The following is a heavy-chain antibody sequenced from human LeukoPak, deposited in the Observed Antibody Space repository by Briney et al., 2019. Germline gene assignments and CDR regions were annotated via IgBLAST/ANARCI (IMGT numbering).Heavy chain of an antibody. Sequence: PSETLSLTCTVSGGSISSGGYSWSWIRQHPGKGLEWIGYIYYSGSTYYNPSLKSRVTISVDTSKNQFSLKLSSVTAADTAVYYCARDQNITMVRGGWSRWRRGFDPWGQGTLVTVSS. CDR2: IYYSGST. D-gene: IGHD3-10*01. CDR3: ARDQNITMVRGGWSRWRRGFDP. J-gene: IGHJ5*02. CDR1: GGSISSGGYS. V-gene: IGHV4-31*03.